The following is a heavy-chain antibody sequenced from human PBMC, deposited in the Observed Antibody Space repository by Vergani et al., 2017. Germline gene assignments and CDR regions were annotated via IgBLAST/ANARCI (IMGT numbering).Heavy chain of an antibody. CDR3: ARVGYCSSTSCWAYYYYYMDV. CDR1: GGTFSSYA. D-gene: IGHD2-2*01. J-gene: IGHJ6*03. V-gene: IGHV1-69*11. CDR2: IIPILGTA. Sequence: QVQLVQSGAEVKKPGSSVKVSCKASGGTFSSYAISWVRQAPGQGLEWMGRIIPILGTANYAQKFQGRVTITADESTSTAYMELNSLRAEDTAVYYCARVGYCSSTSCWAYYYYYMDVWGKGTTVTVSS.